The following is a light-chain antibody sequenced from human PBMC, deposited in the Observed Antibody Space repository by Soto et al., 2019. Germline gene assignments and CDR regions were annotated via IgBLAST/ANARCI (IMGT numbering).Light chain of an antibody. J-gene: IGKJ2*01. Sequence: EIVLTQSPDTLSLSPGERATLSCRASQSVSSIYLAWYQQKPGQAPRLLIFGAYNRATGIPDRFSGSGSGTDFTLTISRLEPEDFAVYYCQQYGGSPPYTFGQGTKLEIK. CDR3: QQYGGSPPYT. V-gene: IGKV3-20*01. CDR2: GAY. CDR1: QSVSSIY.